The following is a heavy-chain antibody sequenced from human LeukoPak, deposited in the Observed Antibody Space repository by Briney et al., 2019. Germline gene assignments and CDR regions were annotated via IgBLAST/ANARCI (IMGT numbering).Heavy chain of an antibody. CDR1: GFTFSSYW. CDR2: IKQDGSEK. D-gene: IGHD5-12*01. V-gene: IGHV3-7*05. Sequence: PGGSLRLSCAASGFTFSSYWMSWVRQAPGKGLEWVANIKQDGSEKYYVDSVKGRFTISRDNAKNSLYLQMNSLRAEDTALYYCAREMVDIVATTSLDYWGQGTLVTVSS. J-gene: IGHJ4*02. CDR3: AREMVDIVATTSLDY.